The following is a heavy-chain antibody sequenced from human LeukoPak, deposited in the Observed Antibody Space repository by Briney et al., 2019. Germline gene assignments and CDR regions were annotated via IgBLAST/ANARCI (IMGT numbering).Heavy chain of an antibody. V-gene: IGHV4-59*01. J-gene: IGHJ4*02. CDR1: GGSISSYY. CDR2: IYYSGST. Sequence: SETLSLTCTVSGGSISSYYWSWIRQPPGKGLEWIGYIYYSGSTNYNPSLKSRVTISVDTSKNQFSLKLSSVTAADTAVYYCASSIAAAGMTLDFDYWAREPWSPSPQ. D-gene: IGHD6-13*01. CDR3: ASSIAAAGMTLDFDY.